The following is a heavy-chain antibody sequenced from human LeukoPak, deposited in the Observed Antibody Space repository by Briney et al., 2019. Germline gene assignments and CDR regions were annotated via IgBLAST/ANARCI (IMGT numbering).Heavy chain of an antibody. CDR2: ISWNSGSI. CDR1: GFTFDDYA. Sequence: GGSLRLSCAASGFTFDDYAMHWVRQAPGKGLEWVSGISWNSGSIGYADSVKGRFTISRDNAKNSLYLQMNSLRAEDTALYYCARGGGEYIVGAGLGYWGQGTLVTVSS. CDR3: ARGGGEYIVGAGLGY. V-gene: IGHV3-9*01. D-gene: IGHD1-26*01. J-gene: IGHJ4*02.